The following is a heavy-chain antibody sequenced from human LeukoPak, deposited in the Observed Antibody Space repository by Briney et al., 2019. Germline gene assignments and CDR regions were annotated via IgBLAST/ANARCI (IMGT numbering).Heavy chain of an antibody. CDR1: GYSFTSYW. CDR2: IYPGDSDT. D-gene: IGHD6-13*01. V-gene: IGHV5-51*01. J-gene: IGHJ3*02. CDR3: ARTMEGIAAAGTAFDI. Sequence: GESLKISCKCSGYSFTSYWIGWVRQMPGKGLEWMGIIYPGDSDTRYSPSFQGQVTISADKSISTAYLQWSSLKASDTAMYYCARTMEGIAAAGTAFDIWGQGTMVTVSS.